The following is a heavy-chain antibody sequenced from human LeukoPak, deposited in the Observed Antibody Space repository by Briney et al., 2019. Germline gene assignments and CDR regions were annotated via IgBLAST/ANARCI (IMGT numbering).Heavy chain of an antibody. CDR1: GFSFSTYA. J-gene: IGHJ6*02. V-gene: IGHV3-30*01. D-gene: IGHD2-2*01. Sequence: PGRSLRLSCAASGFSFSTYAMHWVRQAPGKGLEWVAVISNDGDNKYYADSVKGRFTISRDNSKNTPYLQMNSLRAEDTAVYYCARDSPPDCSSTSCYRYYYYGMDVWGQGTTVTVSS. CDR2: ISNDGDNK. CDR3: ARDSPPDCSSTSCYRYYYYGMDV.